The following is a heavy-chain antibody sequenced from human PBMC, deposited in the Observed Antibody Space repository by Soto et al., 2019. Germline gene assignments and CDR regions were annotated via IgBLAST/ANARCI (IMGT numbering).Heavy chain of an antibody. CDR1: GCNCRSYA. V-gene: IGHV3-23*01. CDR2: ISGSGGST. J-gene: IGHJ4*02. Sequence: PGGSPSLSGAASGCNCRSYAMSWVRQATGKGLEWVSAISGSGGSTYYADSVKGRFTISRDNSKNTLYLQMNSLRAEDTAVYYCAKDRSSGYYFDYWGQGSLVTFSS. D-gene: IGHD3-22*01. CDR3: AKDRSSGYYFDY.